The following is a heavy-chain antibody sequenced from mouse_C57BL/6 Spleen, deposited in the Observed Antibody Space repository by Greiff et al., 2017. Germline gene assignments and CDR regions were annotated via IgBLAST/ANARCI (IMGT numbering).Heavy chain of an antibody. CDR3: ARRAYSYYAMDY. Sequence: VQLQQSGAELVRPGSSVKLSCKASGYTFTSYWMHWVKQRPIQGLEWIGNIDPSDSETHYNQKFKDKATLTVDKSSSTAYMQLSSLTSVDSAVYYCARRAYSYYAMDYWGQGTSVTVSS. CDR1: GYTFTSYW. J-gene: IGHJ4*01. D-gene: IGHD2-10*01. CDR2: IDPSDSET. V-gene: IGHV1-52*01.